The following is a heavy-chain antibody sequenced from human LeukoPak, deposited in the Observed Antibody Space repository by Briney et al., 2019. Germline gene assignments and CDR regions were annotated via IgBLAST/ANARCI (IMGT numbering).Heavy chain of an antibody. J-gene: IGHJ4*02. D-gene: IGHD6-6*01. CDR3: ARKSSSLGYYFDY. Sequence: PGGSLRLSCAASGFTFSSYNMNWVRQAPGKGLEWVSFISTSSSYIYYADSVKGRFTISRDNAKNSLYLQMNSLRAEDTAMYYCARKSSSLGYYFDYWGQGTLVTVSS. CDR2: ISTSSSYI. CDR1: GFTFSSYN. V-gene: IGHV3-21*01.